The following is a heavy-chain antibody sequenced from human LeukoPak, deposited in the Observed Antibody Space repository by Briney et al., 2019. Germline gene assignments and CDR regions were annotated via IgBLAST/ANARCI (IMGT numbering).Heavy chain of an antibody. Sequence: GGSLRLSCAASGFTFSSSWMYWVRQAPGKGLVWVSRINSDESITTYADSVKGRFTISRDNAKNTLYLQMNSLRAEDTAVYYCVRDVGYSAYDWGQGTLVTVSS. CDR1: GFTFSSSW. V-gene: IGHV3-74*01. CDR3: VRDVGYSAYD. CDR2: INSDESIT. D-gene: IGHD5-12*01. J-gene: IGHJ4*02.